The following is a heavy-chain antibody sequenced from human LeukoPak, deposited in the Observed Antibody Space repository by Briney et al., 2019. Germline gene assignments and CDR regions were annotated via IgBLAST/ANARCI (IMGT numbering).Heavy chain of an antibody. CDR3: AKDKSVLRFLEWLSPAGYYMDV. J-gene: IGHJ6*03. V-gene: IGHV3-23*01. CDR1: GFTFSSYA. CDR2: ISGSGGST. D-gene: IGHD3-3*01. Sequence: GGSLRLSCAASGFTFSSYAMSWVRQAPGKGLEWVSAISGSGGSTYYAGSVKGRFTISRDNSKNTLYLQMNSLRAEDTAVYYCAKDKSVLRFLEWLSPAGYYMDVWGKGTTVTVSS.